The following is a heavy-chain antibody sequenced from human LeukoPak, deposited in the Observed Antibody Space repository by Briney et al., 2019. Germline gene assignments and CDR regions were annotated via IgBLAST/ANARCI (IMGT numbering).Heavy chain of an antibody. CDR1: GYTFTGYY. CDR2: INPNSGGT. D-gene: IGHD2-15*01. V-gene: IGHV1-2*02. J-gene: IGHJ4*02. CDR3: ARDGSGGSYLGVGN. Sequence: ASVKVSCKASGYTFTGYYMHWVRLAPGQGVEWMGWINPNSGGTNYAQKFQGRVTMTRDTSISTAYMELSRLRSDDTAVYYCARDGSGGSYLGVGNWGQGTLVTVSS.